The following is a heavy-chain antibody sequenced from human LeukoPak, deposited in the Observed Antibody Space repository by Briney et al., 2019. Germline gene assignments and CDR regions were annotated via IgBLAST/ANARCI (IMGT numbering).Heavy chain of an antibody. CDR2: INPNSGGT. CDR1: GYTFTGYY. J-gene: IGHJ5*02. V-gene: IGHV1-2*02. Sequence: ASVKVSCKASGYTFTGYYMHWVRQAPGQGLEWMGWINPNSGGTNYAQKFQGRVTMTRDTSISTAYMELGRLRSDDTAVYYCARGGGYSGYDLSPWGQGTLVTVSS. CDR3: ARGGGYSGYDLSP. D-gene: IGHD5-12*01.